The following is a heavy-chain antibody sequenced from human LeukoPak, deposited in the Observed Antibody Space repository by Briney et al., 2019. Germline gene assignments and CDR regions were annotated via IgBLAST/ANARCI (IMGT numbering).Heavy chain of an antibody. CDR2: IYYSGST. V-gene: IGHV4-59*12. Sequence: SETLSLTCTVSGGSISSYYWSWIRQPPGKGLEWIGYIYYSGSTNYNPSLKSRVTISVDTSKNQFSLKLSSVTAADTAVYYCAREVAARLLSYMDVWGKGTTVTVSS. J-gene: IGHJ6*03. D-gene: IGHD6-6*01. CDR3: AREVAARLLSYMDV. CDR1: GGSISSYY.